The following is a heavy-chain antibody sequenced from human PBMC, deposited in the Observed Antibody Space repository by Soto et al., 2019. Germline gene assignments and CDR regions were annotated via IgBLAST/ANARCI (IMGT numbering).Heavy chain of an antibody. CDR3: ARGRTAMVRGVIMYNWFDP. D-gene: IGHD3-10*01. CDR1: GGSISSSSYY. CDR2: IYYSGST. Sequence: SETLSLTCTVSGGSISSSSYYWGWIRQSPGKGLEWIGYIYYSGSTNYNPSLKSRVTISVDTSKNQFSLKLSSVTAADTAVYYCARGRTAMVRGVIMYNWFDPWGQGTLVTVSS. J-gene: IGHJ5*02. V-gene: IGHV4-61*05.